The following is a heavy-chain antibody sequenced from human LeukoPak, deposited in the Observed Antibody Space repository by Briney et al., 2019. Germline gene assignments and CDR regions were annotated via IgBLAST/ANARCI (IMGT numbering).Heavy chain of an antibody. Sequence: PSETLSLTCTVSGGSISSSSYYWGWIRQPPGKGLEWIGSIYYSGSTYYNPSLKSRVTISVDTSKNQFSLKLSSVTAADTAVYYCARGYSSSWYFNWFDPWGQGTLVTVSS. V-gene: IGHV4-39*07. CDR3: ARGYSSSWYFNWFDP. D-gene: IGHD6-13*01. CDR1: GGSISSSSYY. CDR2: IYYSGST. J-gene: IGHJ5*02.